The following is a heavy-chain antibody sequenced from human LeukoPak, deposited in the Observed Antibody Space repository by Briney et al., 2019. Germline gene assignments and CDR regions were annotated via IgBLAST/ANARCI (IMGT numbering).Heavy chain of an antibody. J-gene: IGHJ6*03. D-gene: IGHD3-22*01. CDR1: GFTFSSYA. V-gene: IGHV3-23*01. Sequence: GGSLRLSCAASGFTFSSYAMSWVRQAPGKGLGWVSAISGSGGSTYYADSVKGRFTISRDNSKNTLYLQMNSLRAEDTAVYYCARGSSGSTYYYMDVWGKGTTVTVSS. CDR3: ARGSSGSTYYYMDV. CDR2: ISGSGGST.